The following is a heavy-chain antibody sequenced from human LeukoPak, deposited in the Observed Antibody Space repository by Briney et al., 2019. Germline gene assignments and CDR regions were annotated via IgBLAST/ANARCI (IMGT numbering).Heavy chain of an antibody. Sequence: PSETLSLTCTVSGGSISSYYWSWIRQPPGKGLEWIGYIYYSGSTNYNPSLKSRVTISVDTSKNQFSLKLSSVTAADTAVYYCAREDCTNGVCYYDYWGQGTLVTVSS. CDR2: IYYSGST. CDR1: GGSISSYY. V-gene: IGHV4-59*01. D-gene: IGHD2-8*01. CDR3: AREDCTNGVCYYDY. J-gene: IGHJ4*02.